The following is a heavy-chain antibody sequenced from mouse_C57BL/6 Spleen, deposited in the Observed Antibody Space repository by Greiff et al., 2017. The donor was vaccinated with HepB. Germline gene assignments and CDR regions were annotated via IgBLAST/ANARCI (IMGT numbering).Heavy chain of an antibody. Sequence: QVQLQQPGAELVRPGSSVKLSCKASGYTFTSYWMDWVKQRPGQGLEWIGNIYPSDSETHYNHKFKDKATLTVDKSSSTAYMQLSSLTSEDSAVYYCARGDYYVSPWFAYWGQGPLVTVSA. V-gene: IGHV1-61*01. CDR2: IYPSDSET. D-gene: IGHD1-1*01. CDR1: GYTFTSYW. CDR3: ARGDYYVSPWFAY. J-gene: IGHJ3*01.